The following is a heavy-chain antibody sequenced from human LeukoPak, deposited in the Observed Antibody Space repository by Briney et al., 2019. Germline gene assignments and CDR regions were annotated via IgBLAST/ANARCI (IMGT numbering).Heavy chain of an antibody. J-gene: IGHJ6*03. V-gene: IGHV4-39*07. CDR2: IYYSGST. CDR1: GGSISSSSYY. CDR3: ASSGYQNYYYYYYMDV. Sequence: KTSETLSLTCTVSGGSISSSSYYWGWIRQPPGKGLEWIGSIYYSGSTYYNPSLKSRVTISVDTSKNQFSLKLSSVTAADTAVYYCASSGYQNYYYYYYMDVWGKGTTVTVSS. D-gene: IGHD3-22*01.